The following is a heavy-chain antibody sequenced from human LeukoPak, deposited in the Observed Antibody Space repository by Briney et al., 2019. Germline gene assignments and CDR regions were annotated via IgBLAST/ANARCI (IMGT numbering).Heavy chain of an antibody. CDR3: ARVNWGDYDILTGYQPSFDY. CDR1: GFTFSSYW. Sequence: GGSLRLSCAASGFTFSSYWMSWVRQAPGKGLEWVANIKQDGSEKYYVDSVKGRFTISRDNAKNSLYLQMNSLRAEDTAVYYCARVNWGDYDILTGYQPSFDYWGQGTLVTVSS. CDR2: IKQDGSEK. V-gene: IGHV3-7*01. J-gene: IGHJ4*02. D-gene: IGHD3-9*01.